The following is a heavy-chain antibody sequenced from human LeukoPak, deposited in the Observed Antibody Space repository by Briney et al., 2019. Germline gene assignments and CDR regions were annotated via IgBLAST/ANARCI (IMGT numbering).Heavy chain of an antibody. D-gene: IGHD5-12*01. CDR2: IYSSGST. J-gene: IGHJ4*02. CDR3: VRVDIRTAFFDY. Sequence: PSETLSLTCTVSGGSINSYYWSWIRQPAGKGLEWIGRIYSSGSTGYNPSLKSRVTMSLDTSKNQFSLNLSSVTAADTAVYYCVRVDIRTAFFDYWGQGTLVTVSS. CDR1: GGSINSYY. V-gene: IGHV4-4*07.